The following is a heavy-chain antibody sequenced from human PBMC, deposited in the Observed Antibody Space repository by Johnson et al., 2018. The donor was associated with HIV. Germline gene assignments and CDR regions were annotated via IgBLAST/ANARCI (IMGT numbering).Heavy chain of an antibody. V-gene: IGHV3-66*01. CDR3: AKDLGVAADPDAFDI. CDR1: GFTVSSNY. J-gene: IGHJ3*02. D-gene: IGHD6-13*01. Sequence: VQLVESGGGVVQPGRSLRLSCAASGFTVSSNYMSWVRQAPGKGLEWVSVIYSGGSTYYADSVHGRFTISRDNSKNTLYLQMNSLRSEYTAVYYCAKDLGVAADPDAFDIWGQGTMVTVSS. CDR2: IYSGGST.